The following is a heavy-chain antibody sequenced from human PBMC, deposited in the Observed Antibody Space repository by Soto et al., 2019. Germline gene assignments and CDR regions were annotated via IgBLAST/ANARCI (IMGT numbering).Heavy chain of an antibody. CDR3: ASLWGGYYPRGAFDI. D-gene: IGHD3-3*01. CDR2: IYPGDSDT. J-gene: IGHJ3*02. Sequence: GESLKISGKGSGYSFTSYWIGWVRQMPGKGLEWMGIIYPGDSDTRYSPSFQGQVTISADKSISTAYLQWSSLKASDTAMYYCASLWGGYYPRGAFDIWGQGTMVTVS. CDR1: GYSFTSYW. V-gene: IGHV5-51*01.